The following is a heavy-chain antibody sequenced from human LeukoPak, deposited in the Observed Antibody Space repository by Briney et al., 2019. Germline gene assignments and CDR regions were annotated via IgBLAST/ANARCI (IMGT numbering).Heavy chain of an antibody. D-gene: IGHD6-13*01. CDR1: GGSISSGGYY. Sequence: SQTLSLTCTVSGGSISSGGYYWSWIRQHPGKGLEWIGYIYYSGSTYYNPSLKSRVTISVDTSKNQFSLKLSSVTAADTAVYYCARDSKAAAGAYFDYWGQGTLVTVSS. CDR2: IYYSGST. J-gene: IGHJ4*02. V-gene: IGHV4-31*03. CDR3: ARDSKAAAGAYFDY.